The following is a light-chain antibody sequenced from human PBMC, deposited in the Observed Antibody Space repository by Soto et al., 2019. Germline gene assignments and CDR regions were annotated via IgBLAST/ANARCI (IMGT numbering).Light chain of an antibody. V-gene: IGKV3-20*01. CDR1: QTIRSNY. Sequence: TVLTQSPGTLSLSPGERATLSCRASQTIRSNYLAWYRQTPGQAPRLLIYGASNRATGIADRFSGSGSGTDFTLIISRLEPEHFALYYCQQYGSSPWTFGQGTKVEIK. J-gene: IGKJ1*01. CDR2: GAS. CDR3: QQYGSSPWT.